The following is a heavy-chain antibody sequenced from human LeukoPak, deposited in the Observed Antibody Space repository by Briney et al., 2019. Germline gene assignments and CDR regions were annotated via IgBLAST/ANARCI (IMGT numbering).Heavy chain of an antibody. Sequence: SETLSLTCTVSGGSISSGSYYWSWIRQPAGKGLEWIGRIYTSGSTNYNPSLKSRVTISVDTSKNQFSLRLSSVTAADTAVYYCADYGEYAKGYWGQGTLVIVSS. J-gene: IGHJ4*02. CDR3: ADYGEYAKGY. V-gene: IGHV4-61*02. CDR2: IYTSGST. CDR1: GGSISSGSYY. D-gene: IGHD4-17*01.